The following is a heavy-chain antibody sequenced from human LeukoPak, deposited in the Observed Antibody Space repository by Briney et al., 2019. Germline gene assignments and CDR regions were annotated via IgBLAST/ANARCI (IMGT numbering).Heavy chain of an antibody. CDR2: INTNTENP. J-gene: IGHJ4*02. Sequence: ASVKVSCKASGYTFTTYPVNWVRQAPGQGLEWIGWINTNTENPTYAQGFTGRFVFSLDTSVSTAYLQISSLQAEDTAVYYCARGLPLSVAGTADCWGQGTLVTVSS. CDR1: GYTFTTYP. D-gene: IGHD6-19*01. CDR3: ARGLPLSVAGTADC. V-gene: IGHV7-4-1*02.